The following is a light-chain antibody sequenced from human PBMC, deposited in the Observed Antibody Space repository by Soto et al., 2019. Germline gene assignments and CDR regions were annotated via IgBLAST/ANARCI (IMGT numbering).Light chain of an antibody. CDR3: QSFDSDNVV. Sequence: NFMLTQPHSVSESPGKTVTISCTRSSGSIASNDVQWYQQRPGSAPTTVIYENNQRPSGVPDRFSGSIDISSNSASLTISGLKTEDEADYYCQSFDSDNVVFGGGTKLTVL. CDR1: SGSIASND. CDR2: ENN. V-gene: IGLV6-57*04. J-gene: IGLJ2*01.